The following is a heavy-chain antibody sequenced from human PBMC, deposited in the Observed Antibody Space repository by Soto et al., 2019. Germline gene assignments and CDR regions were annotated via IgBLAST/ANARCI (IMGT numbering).Heavy chain of an antibody. J-gene: IGHJ6*02. V-gene: IGHV2-70*01. CDR3: ARPGDSGSYSRYYYYGMDV. CDR2: IDWDDDK. D-gene: IGHD1-26*01. Sequence: SGPTLDNPTQTLTLTCTFSGFSLSTSGMCVSWIRQPPGKALELLALIDWDDDKYYSTSLKTRLTISKDTSKNQVVLTTTTMDPVDTATFYCARPGDSGSYSRYYYYGMDVWGQRTAVTVSS. CDR1: GFSLSTSGMC.